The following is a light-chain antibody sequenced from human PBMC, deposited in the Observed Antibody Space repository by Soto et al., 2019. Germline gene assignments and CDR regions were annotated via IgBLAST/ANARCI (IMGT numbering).Light chain of an antibody. J-gene: IGKJ2*01. CDR1: QSVSSRY. CDR2: GAS. V-gene: IGKV3-20*01. Sequence: EIVLTQSPGTLSLSPGERATLSCRASQSVSSRYLAWYQQKPGQAPRLLVYGASNRATGIPDRFSGSGSGTDFTLTISRLEPEDFAVYFCQQYGSSPPFTFGQGTKVEIK. CDR3: QQYGSSPPFT.